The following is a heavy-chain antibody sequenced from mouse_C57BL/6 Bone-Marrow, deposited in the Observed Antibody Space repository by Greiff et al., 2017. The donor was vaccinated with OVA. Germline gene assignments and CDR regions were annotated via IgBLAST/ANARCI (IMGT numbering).Heavy chain of an antibody. V-gene: IGHV12-3*01. CDR3: AGDRKGY. CDR2: ITHSGET. Sequence: VHLVESGPGLVKPSQSLFLTCSITGFPITSGYYWIWIRQSPGKPLEWMGYITHSGETFYNPSLQSPISITRETSKNQFFLQLNSVTTEDTAMYYCAGDRKGYWGQGTTLTVSS. CDR1: GFPITSGYY. J-gene: IGHJ2*01.